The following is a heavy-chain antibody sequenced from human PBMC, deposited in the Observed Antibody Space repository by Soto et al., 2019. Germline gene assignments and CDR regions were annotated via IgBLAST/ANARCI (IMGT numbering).Heavy chain of an antibody. CDR2: IYYSGST. V-gene: IGHV4-59*01. CDR3: ARATTYYYDSSGYNYYYYYGMDV. D-gene: IGHD3-22*01. J-gene: IGHJ6*02. Sequence: TSETLSLTCTVSGGSISSYYWSWIRQPPGKGLEWIGYIYYSGSTNYNPSLKSRVTISVDTSKNQFSLKLSSVTAADTAVYYCARATTYYYDSSGYNYYYYYGMDVWGQGTTVTVSS. CDR1: GGSISSYY.